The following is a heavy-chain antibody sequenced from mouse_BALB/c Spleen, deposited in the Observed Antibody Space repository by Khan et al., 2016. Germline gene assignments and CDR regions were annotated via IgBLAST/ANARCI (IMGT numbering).Heavy chain of an antibody. CDR3: AGYDGHFCDY. J-gene: IGHJ2*01. Sequence: EVQLVESGPSLVKPSQTLSLTCSVTGDSITSGYWNWIRKFPGNKLEYMGYISYSGSTYYNPSLKSRISIPRDTSTSQSYLQLNSVTTEDTATYYCAGYDGHFCDYWGQGTTLTVSS. D-gene: IGHD2-3*01. CDR2: ISYSGST. CDR1: GDSITSGY. V-gene: IGHV3-8*02.